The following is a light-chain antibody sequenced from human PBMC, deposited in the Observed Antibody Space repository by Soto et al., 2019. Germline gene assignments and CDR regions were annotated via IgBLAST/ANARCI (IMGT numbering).Light chain of an antibody. CDR1: SSNIGAGYD. J-gene: IGLJ2*01. CDR2: GNS. V-gene: IGLV1-40*01. Sequence: QSVLTQPPSVSGAPGQRVTISCTGSSSNIGAGYDVHWYQQLPGTAPKPLIYGNSNRPSGVPDRFSGSKSGTSASLAITGLQAEDGADYYCQSYDSSLSGSVFGGGTQLTVL. CDR3: QSYDSSLSGSV.